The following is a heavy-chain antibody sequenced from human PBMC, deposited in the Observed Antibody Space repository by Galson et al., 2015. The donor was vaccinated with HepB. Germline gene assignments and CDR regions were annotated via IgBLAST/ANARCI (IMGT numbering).Heavy chain of an antibody. CDR3: ARTTSGGFDY. D-gene: IGHD1-26*01. Sequence: CAISGDSVSSNSASWNWIRQSPSRGLEWLGRTYYRSTWYNEYAVSLRGRISINPDTSNNQISLQLNSVTPKDMALYHCARTTSGGFDYWDQGTLVTVSS. J-gene: IGHJ4*02. CDR1: GDSVSSNSAS. V-gene: IGHV6-1*01. CDR2: TYYRSTWYN.